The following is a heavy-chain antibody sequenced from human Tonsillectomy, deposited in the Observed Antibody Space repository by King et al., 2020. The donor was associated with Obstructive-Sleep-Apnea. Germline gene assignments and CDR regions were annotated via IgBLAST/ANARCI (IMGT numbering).Heavy chain of an antibody. Sequence: VQLVESGGGLVQPGGSLRLSCAASGFSFSDYWMNWVRQAPGKGLEWVANIKQDGRGIDYVDSVKGRFTISRDNAKKSLFLQMNSLRAEDTAVYYCARRNYAALDYWGQGTLIAVSS. D-gene: IGHD4-11*01. CDR1: GFSFSDYW. J-gene: IGHJ4*02. V-gene: IGHV3-7*03. CDR3: ARRNYAALDY. CDR2: IKQDGRGI.